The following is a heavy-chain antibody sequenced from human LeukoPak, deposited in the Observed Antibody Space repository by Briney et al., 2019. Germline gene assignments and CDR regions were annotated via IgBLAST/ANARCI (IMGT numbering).Heavy chain of an antibody. J-gene: IGHJ3*02. CDR3: AREYTSDAFDI. D-gene: IGHD5-18*01. CDR2: ISSSSSTI. CDR1: GGSISSSS. Sequence: ETLSLTCTVSGGSISSSSYYWGWVRQAPGKGLEWVSYISSSSSTIYYADSVKGRFTISRDNAKNSLYLQMNSLRAEDTAVYYCAREYTSDAFDIWGQGTLVTVSS. V-gene: IGHV3-48*04.